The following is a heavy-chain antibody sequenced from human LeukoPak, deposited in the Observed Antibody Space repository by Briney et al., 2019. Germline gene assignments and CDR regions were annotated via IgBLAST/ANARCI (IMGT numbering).Heavy chain of an antibody. D-gene: IGHD3-16*01. Sequence: GGSLRLSCSASGFSFSDYDMNWVRQAPGKGLEWVSAISGRSSHIYYGESVKGRFTISRDNAKNSLYLQMDSLGVEDTAVYYCGRAFPPLRTSSAGDLWGQGTLVIVSS. V-gene: IGHV3-21*01. J-gene: IGHJ1*01. CDR3: GRAFPPLRTSSAGDL. CDR2: ISGRSSHI. CDR1: GFSFSDYD.